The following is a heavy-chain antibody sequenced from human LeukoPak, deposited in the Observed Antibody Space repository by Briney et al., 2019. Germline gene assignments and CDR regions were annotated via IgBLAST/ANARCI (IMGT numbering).Heavy chain of an antibody. D-gene: IGHD7-27*01. CDR2: IYTSGST. V-gene: IGHV4-61*02. J-gene: IGHJ4*02. CDR3: ARESDWGSTLEIFDY. Sequence: ASETLSLTCTVSGGSISSGSYYWSWIRQPAGKGLEWIGRIYTSGSTNYNPSLKSRVTISVDTSKNQFSLKLSSVTAADTAVYYCARESDWGSTLEIFDYWGQGALVTVSS. CDR1: GGSISSGSYY.